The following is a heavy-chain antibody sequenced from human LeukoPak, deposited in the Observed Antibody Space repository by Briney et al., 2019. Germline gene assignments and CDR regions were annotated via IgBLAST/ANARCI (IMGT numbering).Heavy chain of an antibody. CDR1: GFTFSTYY. J-gene: IGHJ4*02. CDR3: GRVGLDRRGYSGYEAFDY. Sequence: GGSLRLSCAASGFTFSTYYMNWVRQAPGKGLEWVSSISTSISYIYYADAVKGRFTISTDNAKKTLYLQITSLGAEDPAVYYCGRVGLDRRGYSGYEAFDYWGQGTLVTVSS. D-gene: IGHD5-12*01. V-gene: IGHV3-21*01. CDR2: ISTSISYI.